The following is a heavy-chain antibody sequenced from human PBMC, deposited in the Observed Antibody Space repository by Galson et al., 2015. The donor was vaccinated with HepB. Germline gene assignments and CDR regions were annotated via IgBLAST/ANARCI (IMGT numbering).Heavy chain of an antibody. CDR2: IRSSSSYI. J-gene: IGHJ4*02. CDR1: GFTFSSYT. Sequence: SLRLSCAASGFTFSSYTMNWVRQAPGKGLEWVSSIRSSSSYIYYADSVKGRFTISRDKAKNSLYLQMTSLRAEDTAVYYCARDPIVWFGTHGDYWGQGTLVTVSS. V-gene: IGHV3-21*01. CDR3: ARDPIVWFGTHGDY. D-gene: IGHD3-10*01.